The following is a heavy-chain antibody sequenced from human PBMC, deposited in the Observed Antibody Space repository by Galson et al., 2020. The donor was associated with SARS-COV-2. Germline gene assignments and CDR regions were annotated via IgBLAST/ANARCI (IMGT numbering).Heavy chain of an antibody. CDR1: GFTFSSYA. CDR2: ISGSGGST. Sequence: GESLKISCAASGFTFSSYAMSWVRQAPGKGLEWVSAISGSGGSTYYADSVKGRFTISRDNSKNTLYLQMNSLRAEDTAVYYCAKDQGGRFGELLRSYYYYYGMDVWGQGTTVTVSS. V-gene: IGHV3-23*01. J-gene: IGHJ6*02. CDR3: AKDQGGRFGELLRSYYYYYGMDV. D-gene: IGHD3-10*01.